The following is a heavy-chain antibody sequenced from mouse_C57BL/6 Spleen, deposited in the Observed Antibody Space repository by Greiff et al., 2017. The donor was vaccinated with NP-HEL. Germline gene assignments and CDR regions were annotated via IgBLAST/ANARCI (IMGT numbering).Heavy chain of an antibody. CDR1: GYTFTGYW. CDR2: ILPGSGST. D-gene: IGHD4-1*01. V-gene: IGHV1-9*01. Sequence: VQLQQSGAELMKPGASVKLSCKATGYTFTGYWIEWVKQRPGHGLEWNGEILPGSGSTNYNEKFKGKATFTADTSSNTAYMQLSSMTTEDSAIYYCARRGRLNWDRIEFAYWGKGTLVTVSA. J-gene: IGHJ3*01. CDR3: ARRGRLNWDRIEFAY.